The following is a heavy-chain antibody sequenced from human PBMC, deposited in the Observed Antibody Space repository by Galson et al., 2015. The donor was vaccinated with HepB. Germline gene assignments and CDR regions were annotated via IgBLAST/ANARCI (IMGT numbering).Heavy chain of an antibody. J-gene: IGHJ6*02. CDR2: VDWDDEK. CDR3: ARIGAMGYHYGMDV. CDR1: GFSLSTSGMC. Sequence: PALVKPTQTLTLTCTFSGFSLSTSGMCVSWIRQPPGKALEWLARVDWDDEKYYSTSLKTRLTISKDTSKNQVVLTMTNMDPVDTATYYCARIGAMGYHYGMDVWGQGTTVTVSS. V-gene: IGHV2-70*11. D-gene: IGHD5-18*01.